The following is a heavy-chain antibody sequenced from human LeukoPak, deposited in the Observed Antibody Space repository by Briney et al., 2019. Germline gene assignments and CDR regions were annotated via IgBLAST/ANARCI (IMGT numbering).Heavy chain of an antibody. D-gene: IGHD2-8*01. CDR3: ARFIMDMALAHDAFDI. CDR2: IYYSGST. V-gene: IGHV4-59*01. J-gene: IGHJ3*02. Sequence: PSETLSLTCTVSGGPISSYYWSWIRQPPGKGLEWIGYIYYSGSTNYNPSLKSRVTISVDTSKNQFSLKLSSVTAADTAVYYCARFIMDMALAHDAFDIWGQGTMVTVSS. CDR1: GGPISSYY.